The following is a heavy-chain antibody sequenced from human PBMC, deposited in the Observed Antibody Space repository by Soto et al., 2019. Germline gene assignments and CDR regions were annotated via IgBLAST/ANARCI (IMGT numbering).Heavy chain of an antibody. V-gene: IGHV4-59*01. CDR3: ARDLWGYCGADCYPLDV. CDR1: GGSISSYY. J-gene: IGHJ6*02. Sequence: SETLSLTCTVSGGSISSYYWSWIRQHPGKGLEWIGYMYNTGSTIYNPSLKSRVTISVDTSKNQFSLKLNSVTAADTAVYYCARDLWGYCGADCYPLDVWGQGTTVTVSS. CDR2: MYNTGST. D-gene: IGHD2-21*02.